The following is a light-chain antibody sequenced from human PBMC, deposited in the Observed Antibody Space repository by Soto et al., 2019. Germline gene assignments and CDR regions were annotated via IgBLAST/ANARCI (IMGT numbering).Light chain of an antibody. J-gene: IGLJ2*01. Sequence: QSALTQPASVSGSPGQSITISCTGTSSDIGDSNYNFVSWHQQPPGKAPKLIIFEVSYRPSGVSNRFSGSKSGNTASLTISGLQAEDESDYYCSSYTSSTPLVIFGGGTQLTVL. CDR3: SSYTSSTPLVI. CDR2: EVS. CDR1: SSDIGDSNY. V-gene: IGLV2-14*01.